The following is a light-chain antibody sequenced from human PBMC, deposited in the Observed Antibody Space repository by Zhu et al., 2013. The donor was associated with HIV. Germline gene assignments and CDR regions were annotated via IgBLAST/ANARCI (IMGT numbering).Light chain of an antibody. CDR3: QQYGSSPYT. CDR1: QSVANS. J-gene: IGKJ2*01. V-gene: IGKV3-20*01. CDR2: DAS. Sequence: EIVLTQSPVTLSLSPGERATLSCRASQSVANSLAWYQQKPGQAPRLVIYDASRRATGIPARFSGSGSGSDFTLTVTRLEPEDFAVYYCQQYGSSPYTFGQGTRVEIK.